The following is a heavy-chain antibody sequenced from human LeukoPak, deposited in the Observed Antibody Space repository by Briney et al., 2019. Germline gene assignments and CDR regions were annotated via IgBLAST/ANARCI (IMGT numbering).Heavy chain of an antibody. CDR1: GFIFDDYG. CDR3: ASGGIYYGAAFDF. J-gene: IGHJ4*02. D-gene: IGHD1-26*01. V-gene: IGHV3-20*04. Sequence: GGSLRLSCTASGFIFDDYGMSWVRHAPGKGLEWVSGINWNGGSTGYADSVKGRFTISRDNAKNSLYLQMNSLRAEDTALYYCASGGIYYGAAFDFWGQGSLVTVSS. CDR2: INWNGGST.